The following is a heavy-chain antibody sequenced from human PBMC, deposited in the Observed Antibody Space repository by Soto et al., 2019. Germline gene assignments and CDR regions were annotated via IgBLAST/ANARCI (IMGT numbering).Heavy chain of an antibody. V-gene: IGHV3-11*06. CDR1: GFTCSDYY. Sequence: GGSLRLSCAASGFTCSDYYMSWIRQAPGKGLEWVSYISSSSSYTNYADSVKGRFTISRDNAKNSLYLQMNSLRAEDTAVYYCARGGDSSGYYHYYYYGMDVWGQGTTVTVSS. J-gene: IGHJ6*02. D-gene: IGHD3-22*01. CDR3: ARGGDSSGYYHYYYYGMDV. CDR2: ISSSSSYT.